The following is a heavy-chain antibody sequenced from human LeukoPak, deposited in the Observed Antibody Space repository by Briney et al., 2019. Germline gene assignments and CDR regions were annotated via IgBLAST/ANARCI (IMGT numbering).Heavy chain of an antibody. CDR1: GFTFGDYA. CDR2: IRSQIYGGTP. Sequence: GGTLRLSCTGSGFTFGDYAMTWVRQAPGKGLEWVGFIRSQIYGGTPEYAASVKGRFTISRDDSEGVAYLQMNSLKTEDTAVYYCTRDQTPYYWGQGTLVTVSS. J-gene: IGHJ4*02. CDR3: TRDQTPYY. V-gene: IGHV3-49*04.